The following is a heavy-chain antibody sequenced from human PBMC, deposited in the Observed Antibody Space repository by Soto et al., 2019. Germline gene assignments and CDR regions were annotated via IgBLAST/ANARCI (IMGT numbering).Heavy chain of an antibody. Sequence: PGGSLRLSCAAAGFTFSSQTMNWVRQAPGKGLEWLSSISATTSSINYADSVKGRFTISRDNAMNSLYLQMNSLRAEDSAVYYCVKDGWFDYWGQGALVTVSS. D-gene: IGHD2-2*03. V-gene: IGHV3-48*01. CDR2: ISATTSSI. CDR3: VKDGWFDY. J-gene: IGHJ4*02. CDR1: GFTFSSQT.